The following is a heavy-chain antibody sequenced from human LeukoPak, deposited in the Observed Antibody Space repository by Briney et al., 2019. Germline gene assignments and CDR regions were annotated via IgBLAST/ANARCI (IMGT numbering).Heavy chain of an antibody. D-gene: IGHD3-3*01. CDR2: VKSKTDGGFP. Sequence: GGSLRLSCAASGFTFSNASMNSVRQAPGKGLEWVGRVKSKTDGGFPDYAAPVQGRFSISRDDSNNMLFLQMNSLKSEDTAVYFCVTAGSWPLTMYFDHWRKGTLAAVSS. J-gene: IGHJ4*02. CDR1: GFTFSNAS. V-gene: IGHV3-15*07. CDR3: VTAGSWPLTMYFDH.